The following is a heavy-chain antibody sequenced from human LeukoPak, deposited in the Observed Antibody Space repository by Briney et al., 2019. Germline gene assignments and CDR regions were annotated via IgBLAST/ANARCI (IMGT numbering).Heavy chain of an antibody. Sequence: GESLKSSCKGSGYSFTSYWIGWLRQMPGKGLEWMGIIYPGDSDTRYSPSFQGQVTISADKSISTAYLQWSSLKASDTAMYYCARRERITIFGVAQCYFDYWGQGTLVTASS. D-gene: IGHD3-3*01. CDR3: ARRERITIFGVAQCYFDY. CDR1: GYSFTSYW. J-gene: IGHJ4*02. V-gene: IGHV5-51*01. CDR2: IYPGDSDT.